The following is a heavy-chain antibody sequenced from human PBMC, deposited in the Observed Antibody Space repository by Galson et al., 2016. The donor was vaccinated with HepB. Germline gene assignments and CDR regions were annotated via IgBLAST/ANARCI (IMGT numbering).Heavy chain of an antibody. CDR3: AGDRGWFDP. J-gene: IGHJ5*02. CDR1: GGTFSTSA. V-gene: IGHV1-69*13. Sequence: SVKVSCKASGGTFSTSAISWVRQAPGQGLEWMGGIIPISATPKYAQKFQGRVTITADESTSTAYMDLTSLRSEDTAVYYCAGDRGWFDPWGQGTLVTVSS. CDR2: IIPISATP.